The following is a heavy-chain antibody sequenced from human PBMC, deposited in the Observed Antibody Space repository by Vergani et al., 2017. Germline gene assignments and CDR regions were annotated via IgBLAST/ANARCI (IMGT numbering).Heavy chain of an antibody. CDR3: ARQKDYYMDV. CDR1: NDSVSNTFYY. J-gene: IGHJ6*03. V-gene: IGHV4-31*03. Sequence: QVQLQESGPGLVKPSETLSLTCTVSNDSVSNTFYYWTWVRQRPGMGLDWIGYIYYSGTTYYNPSLESRLTISLDTSENHLSLKLTSVTDADTAVYYCARQKDYYMDVWGKGTTVTVS. CDR2: IYYSGTT.